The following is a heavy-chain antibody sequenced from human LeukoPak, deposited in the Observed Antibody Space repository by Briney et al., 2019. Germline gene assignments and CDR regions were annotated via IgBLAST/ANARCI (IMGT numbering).Heavy chain of an antibody. CDR2: IYTSGST. CDR1: GGSISSYY. D-gene: IGHD6-13*01. CDR3: AIEMDSSSWYDENYYYYGMDV. Sequence: SETLSLICTVSGGSISSYYWSWIRQPAGKGLEWIGRIYTSGSTNYNPSLKSRVTMSVDTSKNQFSLKLSSVTAADTAVYYCAIEMDSSSWYDENYYYYGMDVWGQGTTVTVSS. J-gene: IGHJ6*02. V-gene: IGHV4-4*07.